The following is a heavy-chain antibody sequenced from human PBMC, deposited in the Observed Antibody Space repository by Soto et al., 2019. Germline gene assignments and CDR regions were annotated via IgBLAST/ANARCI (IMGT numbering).Heavy chain of an antibody. Sequence: QLQLQESGPGLVKPSETLSLTCTVSGGSISSSSYYWGWIRQPPGKGLEWIGSIYYSGSTYYNPSLKSRVTISVDTSKNQFSLKLSSVTAADTAVYYCARHLFSGYYFDYWGQGTLVTVSS. CDR2: IYYSGST. CDR3: ARHLFSGYYFDY. V-gene: IGHV4-39*01. J-gene: IGHJ4*02. CDR1: GGSISSSSYY. D-gene: IGHD6-25*01.